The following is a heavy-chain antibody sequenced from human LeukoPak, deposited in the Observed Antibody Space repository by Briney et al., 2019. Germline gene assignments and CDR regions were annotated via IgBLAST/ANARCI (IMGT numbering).Heavy chain of an antibody. CDR2: INHSGST. Sequence: SETLSLTCTVSGGPISSSSYYWSWIRQPPGKGLEWIGEINHSGSTKYNPSLKSRVTISVDTSKNQFSLKLSSVTAADTAVYYCARGYYDYVWGSYRTRYNWFDPWGQGTLVTVSS. CDR3: ARGYYDYVWGSYRTRYNWFDP. J-gene: IGHJ5*02. V-gene: IGHV4-39*07. D-gene: IGHD3-16*02. CDR1: GGPISSSSYY.